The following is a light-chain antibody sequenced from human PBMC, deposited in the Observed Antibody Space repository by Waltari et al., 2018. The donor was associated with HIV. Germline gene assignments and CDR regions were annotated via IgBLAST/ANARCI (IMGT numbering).Light chain of an antibody. Sequence: IQMTQSPSTLSASVGDRINSTCRASQSISTWLAWYQHKPGSAPKLLIYKASTLVSGVPSRFSGDGSGTEFTLTISSLQPEDFATYFCQHYNSYTALTFGGGTMVEIK. CDR3: QHYNSYTALT. CDR1: QSISTW. CDR2: KAS. J-gene: IGKJ4*01. V-gene: IGKV1-5*03.